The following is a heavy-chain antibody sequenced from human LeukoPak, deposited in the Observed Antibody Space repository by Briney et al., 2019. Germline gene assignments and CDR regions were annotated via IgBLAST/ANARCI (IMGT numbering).Heavy chain of an antibody. CDR1: GGTYSSYA. CDR2: IIPLFGIA. J-gene: IGHJ3*02. Sequence: SVKVSCKASGGTYSSYAISRLRQAPGQGLAWMGRIIPLFGIANNAQKFQGRVTITADKSTRTDYMELSSLRSEDTAVYYSALAAYCRGDCYSGEGDAFDIWGQGTTVTVSS. V-gene: IGHV1-69*04. CDR3: ALAAYCRGDCYSGEGDAFDI. D-gene: IGHD2-21*02.